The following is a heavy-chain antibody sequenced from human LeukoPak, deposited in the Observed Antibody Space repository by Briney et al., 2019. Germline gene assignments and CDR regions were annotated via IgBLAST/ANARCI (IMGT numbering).Heavy chain of an antibody. V-gene: IGHV1-69*05. CDR1: GGTFSSYA. D-gene: IGHD3-22*01. CDR3: ASGYYYDSSGYSYYFDY. Sequence: SSVKVSCKASGGTFSSYAISWVRQAPGQGLEWMGRIIPIFGTANYTQKFQGRVTITTDESTSTAYMELSSLRSEDTAVYYCASGYYYDSSGYSYYFDYWGQGTLVTVSS. CDR2: IIPIFGTA. J-gene: IGHJ4*02.